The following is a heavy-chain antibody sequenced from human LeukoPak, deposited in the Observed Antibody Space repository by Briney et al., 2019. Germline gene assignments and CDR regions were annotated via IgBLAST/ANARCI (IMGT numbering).Heavy chain of an antibody. CDR1: GYTFTSYG. CDR2: ISGYNGNT. CDR3: ARRIMYYDFWSGSYFDY. Sequence: ASVKVSCKASGYTFTSYGISWVRQAPGQGLEWMGWISGYNGNTNYAQKFQGRATMTTDTSTSTAYMELRSLRSDGTAVYYCARRIMYYDFWSGSYFDYWGQGTLVTVSS. V-gene: IGHV1-18*01. D-gene: IGHD3-3*01. J-gene: IGHJ4*02.